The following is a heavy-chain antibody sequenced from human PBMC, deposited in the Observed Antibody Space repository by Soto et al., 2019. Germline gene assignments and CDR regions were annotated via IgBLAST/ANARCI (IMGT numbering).Heavy chain of an antibody. Sequence: ASVKVSCKASGYTFTGYYMHWVRQAPGQGLEWMGWINPNSGGTNYAQKFQGRFTISRDNSKNTLYLQMNSLRAEDTAVYYCASRVSLAVALGGDAFDIWGQGTMVTVSS. D-gene: IGHD6-19*01. CDR1: GYTFTGYY. V-gene: IGHV1-2*02. J-gene: IGHJ3*02. CDR2: INPNSGGT. CDR3: ASRVSLAVALGGDAFDI.